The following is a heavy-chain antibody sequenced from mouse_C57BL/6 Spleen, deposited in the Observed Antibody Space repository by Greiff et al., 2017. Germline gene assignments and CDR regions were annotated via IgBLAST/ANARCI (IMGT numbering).Heavy chain of an antibody. CDR3: AGDPYYFDY. Sequence: EVKVEESGGGLVQPGGSMKLSCVASGFTFSNYWINWVRQSPEKGLEWVAQIRLRSDNYATHYAESVKGRFTISRDDSKSSVYLRMNNLRAEDTGIYYCAGDPYYFDYWGQGTTLTVSS. CDR1: GFTFSNYW. CDR2: IRLRSDNYAT. J-gene: IGHJ2*01. V-gene: IGHV6-3*01.